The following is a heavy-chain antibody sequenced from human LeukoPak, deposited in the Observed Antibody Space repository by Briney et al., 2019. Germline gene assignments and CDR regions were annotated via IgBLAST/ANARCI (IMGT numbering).Heavy chain of an antibody. V-gene: IGHV3-13*04. CDR2: IGSAGDT. J-gene: IGHJ4*02. CDR3: ARGVPGGLDY. D-gene: IGHD3-10*01. CDR1: GFTFSNSD. Sequence: PGGSLRLSCAASGFTFSNSDMHWVRQSTGKGLEWVSGIGSAGDTNYLGSVKGRFTISRENAKNSLYLQMNSLRAGDTAVYYCARGVPGGLDYWGQGTLVTVSS.